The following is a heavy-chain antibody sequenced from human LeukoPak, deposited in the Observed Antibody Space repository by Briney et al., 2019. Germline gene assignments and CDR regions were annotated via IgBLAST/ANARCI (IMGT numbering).Heavy chain of an antibody. CDR3: SSATSMTTVTTDY. CDR2: ISYDEANT. CDR1: GLAFSDYG. V-gene: IGHV3-30*03. J-gene: IGHJ4*02. Sequence: PGGSLRLSCAASGLAFSDYGMHWVRQAPGKGLEWLAVISYDEANTYYADSVKGRFTVSRDNSKNTVFLQMNSLRVEDTAIYCCSSATSMTTVTTDYWGQGTLVTVSS. D-gene: IGHD4-17*01.